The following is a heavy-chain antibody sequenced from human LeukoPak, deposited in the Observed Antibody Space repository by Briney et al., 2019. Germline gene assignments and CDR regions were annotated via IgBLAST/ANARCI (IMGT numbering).Heavy chain of an antibody. V-gene: IGHV3-23*01. CDR3: AKDRRVVPAAFDY. J-gene: IGHJ4*02. Sequence: GGSLRLSCAASEFTFDNYAMSWVRQAPGKGLEWVSAISGSGGSTYYADSVKGRFTISRDNSKNTLYLQMNSLRAEDTAVYYCAKDRRVVPAAFDYWGQGTLVTVSS. CDR2: ISGSGGST. D-gene: IGHD2-2*01. CDR1: EFTFDNYA.